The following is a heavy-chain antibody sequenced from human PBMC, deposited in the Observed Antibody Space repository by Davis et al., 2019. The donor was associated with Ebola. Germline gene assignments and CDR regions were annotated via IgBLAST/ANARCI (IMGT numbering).Heavy chain of an antibody. D-gene: IGHD6-13*01. Sequence: SQTLSLTCAISGDSVSSNSAAWNWIRQSPSRGLEWLGRTYYRSKWYNDYAVSVKSRITINPDTSKNQFSLQLNSVTPEDTAVYYCARDQQLVLWVSGHTQYYFDYWGQGTLVTVSS. V-gene: IGHV6-1*01. CDR1: GDSVSSNSAA. CDR2: TYYRSKWYN. J-gene: IGHJ4*02. CDR3: ARDQQLVLWVSGHTQYYFDY.